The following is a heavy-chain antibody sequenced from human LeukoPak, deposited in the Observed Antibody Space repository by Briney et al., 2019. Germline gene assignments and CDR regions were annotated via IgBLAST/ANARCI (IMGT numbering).Heavy chain of an antibody. CDR1: GFTFSSYW. Sequence: GGSLRLSCAASGFTFSSYWMHWVRQAPGKGLVWVSRINSDGSSTSYADSVKGRFTISRDNAKNTLYLQMNSLRAEDTAVCYCARDYPVRYGTDFDHWGQGTLVTVSS. D-gene: IGHD1-14*01. CDR2: INSDGSST. J-gene: IGHJ4*02. CDR3: ARDYPVRYGTDFDH. V-gene: IGHV3-74*01.